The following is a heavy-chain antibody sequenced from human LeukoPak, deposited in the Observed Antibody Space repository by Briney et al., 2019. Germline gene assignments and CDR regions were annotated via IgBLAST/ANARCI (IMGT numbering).Heavy chain of an antibody. CDR3: VRGKGYYEI. Sequence: GGSLRLSCAASGFSFSTYWMSWVRQAPGKRPEWMANIKQDGSEKYYVDPVKGRFTISRDNAKNSLFLQMNSLRAEDTAMYYCVRGKGYYEIRGQGTLVTVSS. D-gene: IGHD3-22*01. CDR2: IKQDGSEK. J-gene: IGHJ4*02. V-gene: IGHV3-7*01. CDR1: GFSFSTYW.